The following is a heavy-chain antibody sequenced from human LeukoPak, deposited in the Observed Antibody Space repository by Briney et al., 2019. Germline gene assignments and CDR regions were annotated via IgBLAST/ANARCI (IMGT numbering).Heavy chain of an antibody. J-gene: IGHJ4*02. CDR2: IYSGDST. CDR3: LRGPRCYHNT. Sequence: GGSLTLSCPASEFSVGSNYLNWVRQAPGKGLEWVSLIYSGDSTYYADSVKGRFTISRDNSKNTQYLQMNSLRAEDTAVYYCLRGPRCYHNTGGQGTLVTASS. CDR1: EFSVGSNY. V-gene: IGHV3-66*01. D-gene: IGHD2-15*01.